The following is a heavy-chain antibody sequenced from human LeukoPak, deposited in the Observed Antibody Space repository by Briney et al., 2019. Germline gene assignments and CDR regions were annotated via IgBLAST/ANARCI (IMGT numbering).Heavy chain of an antibody. V-gene: IGHV4-39*02. Sequence: PSETLSLTCTVSGGSIRSSYYYWGWIRQPPGKGLEWIGSIYDSGSTYYNPSLKSRVTISVDTSKNQFSLKLNSVTAADTAVYYCAREGELSMDFDYWGQGTLVTVSS. D-gene: IGHD3-16*02. CDR2: IYDSGST. J-gene: IGHJ4*02. CDR1: GGSIRSSYYY. CDR3: AREGELSMDFDY.